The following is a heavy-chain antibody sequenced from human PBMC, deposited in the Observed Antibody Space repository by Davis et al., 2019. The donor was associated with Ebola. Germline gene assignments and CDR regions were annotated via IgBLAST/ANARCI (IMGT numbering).Heavy chain of an antibody. J-gene: IGHJ6*02. CDR1: GGSISSSSYY. V-gene: IGHV4-39*01. D-gene: IGHD1-1*01. CDR2: IYYSGST. CDR3: ARQNVYYYGMDV. Sequence: SETLSLTCTVSGGSISSSSYYWGWIRQPPGKGLEWIGSIYYSGSTYYNPSLKSRVTISVDTSKNQFPLQLNSVTPEDTAVYYCARQNVYYYGMDVWGQGTTVTVSS.